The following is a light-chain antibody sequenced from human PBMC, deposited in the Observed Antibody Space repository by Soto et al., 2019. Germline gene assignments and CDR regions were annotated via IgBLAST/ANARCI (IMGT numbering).Light chain of an antibody. CDR1: QSVSSN. J-gene: IGKJ1*01. V-gene: IGKV3-15*01. Sequence: EIVMTQSPATLSVSPGERGTLSCRASQSVSSNLAWYQQKPGQAPRLLIYGASTRATGIPARFSGSRSGTEFTLTISSLQSEDFAVYYCQQYHNWPWTFGQGTKVEIK. CDR2: GAS. CDR3: QQYHNWPWT.